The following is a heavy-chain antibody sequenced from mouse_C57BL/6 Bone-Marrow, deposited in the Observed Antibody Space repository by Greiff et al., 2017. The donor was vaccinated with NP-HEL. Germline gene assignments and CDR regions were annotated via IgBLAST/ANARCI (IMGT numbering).Heavy chain of an antibody. CDR1: GYAFSSYW. CDR2: IYPGDGDT. V-gene: IGHV1-80*01. CDR3: ARKGDGNYDY. D-gene: IGHD2-1*01. Sequence: VKLVESGAELVKPGASVKISCKASGYAFSSYWMNWVKQRPGKGLEWIGQIYPGDGDTNYNGKFKGKATLTADKSSSTAYMQLSSLTSEDSAVYFCARKGDGNYDYWGQGTTLTVSS. J-gene: IGHJ2*01.